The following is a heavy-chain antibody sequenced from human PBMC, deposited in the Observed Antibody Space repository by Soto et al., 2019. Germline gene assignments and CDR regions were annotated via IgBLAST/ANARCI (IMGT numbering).Heavy chain of an antibody. J-gene: IGHJ4*02. V-gene: IGHV4-31*03. CDR3: ARYVPPDFDY. CDR1: GGSISSGDPY. CDR2: IYYSGST. Sequence: TLSLTCTVAGGSISSGDPYRSWIRQHPGKGLEWIGYIYYSGSTYYNLSLKSRVTISLDTSKNQFSLNLTSVTAADTAVYYCARYVPPDFDYWGQGTLVTVSS. D-gene: IGHD2-2*01.